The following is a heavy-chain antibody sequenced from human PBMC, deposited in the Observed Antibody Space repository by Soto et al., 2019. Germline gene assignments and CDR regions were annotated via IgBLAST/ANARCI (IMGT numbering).Heavy chain of an antibody. CDR1: GGYITKYY. Sequence: THSLSYTVCGGYITKYYWSWIRQPPGKGLEWIVYIYYSGSTNYNPSLKSRVTISVDTSKNQFSLKLSSVTAADTAVYYCARVLLWFGENWFDPWGQGTLVTVSS. D-gene: IGHD3-10*01. CDR2: IYYSGST. J-gene: IGHJ5*02. V-gene: IGHV4-59*01. CDR3: ARVLLWFGENWFDP.